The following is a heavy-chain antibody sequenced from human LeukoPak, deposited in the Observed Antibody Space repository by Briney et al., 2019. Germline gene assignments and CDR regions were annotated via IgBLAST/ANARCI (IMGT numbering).Heavy chain of an antibody. CDR3: ASVDTAMNGIDY. Sequence: GGSLRLSCAASGFTFSSYSMNWVRQAPGKGLEWVSSISSSSSYIYYADSVKGRFTISRDNAKNSPYLQMNSLRAEDTAVYYCASVDTAMNGIDYWGQGTLVTVSS. CDR1: GFTFSSYS. J-gene: IGHJ4*02. D-gene: IGHD5-18*01. V-gene: IGHV3-21*01. CDR2: ISSSSSYI.